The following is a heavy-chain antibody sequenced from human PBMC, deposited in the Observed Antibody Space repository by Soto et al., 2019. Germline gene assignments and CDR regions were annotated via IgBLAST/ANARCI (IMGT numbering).Heavy chain of an antibody. CDR2: IWYDGSNK. CDR1: GFTFSSYG. D-gene: IGHD3-22*01. V-gene: IGHV3-33*01. J-gene: IGHJ4*02. CDR3: ARGGVIYYDSSGYYYLDY. Sequence: GGSLRLSCAASGFTFSSYGMHWVRQAPGKGLEWVAVIWYDGSNKYYADSVKGRFTISRDNSKNTLYLQMNSLRAEDTAVYYCARGGVIYYDSSGYYYLDYWGQGTLVTVSS.